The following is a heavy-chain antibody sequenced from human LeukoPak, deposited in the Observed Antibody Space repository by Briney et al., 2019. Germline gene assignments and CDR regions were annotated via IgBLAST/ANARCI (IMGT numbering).Heavy chain of an antibody. CDR1: GFTFSSYG. Sequence: PGGSLRLSCAASGFTFSSYGMHWVRQAPGKGLEWVAFIRYDGSNKYYADSVKGRFTISRDNSKNTLYLQMSSLRAEDTAVYYCAKETIEDGYGDYWGQGTLVTVSS. J-gene: IGHJ4*02. D-gene: IGHD5-24*01. V-gene: IGHV3-30*02. CDR3: AKETIEDGYGDY. CDR2: IRYDGSNK.